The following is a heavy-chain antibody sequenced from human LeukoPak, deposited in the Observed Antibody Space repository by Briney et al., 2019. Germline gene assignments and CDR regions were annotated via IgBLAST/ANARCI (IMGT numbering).Heavy chain of an antibody. J-gene: IGHJ4*02. CDR2: IYTSGST. D-gene: IGHD3-22*01. Sequence: SETLSLTCTVSGGSISSYYWSWIRQPPGKGLEWIGRIYTSGSTNYNPSLKSRVTMSVDTSKNQFSLKLSSVTAADTAVYYCARGPERNYYDSSGYWYFDYWGQGTLVTVSS. CDR3: ARGPERNYYDSSGYWYFDY. V-gene: IGHV4-4*07. CDR1: GGSISSYY.